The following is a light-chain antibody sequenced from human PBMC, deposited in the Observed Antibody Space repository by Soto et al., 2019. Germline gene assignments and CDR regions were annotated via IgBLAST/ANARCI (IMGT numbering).Light chain of an antibody. Sequence: TPSPPSEYVSQPAIATLVCRASQSVGSDLVWYRQKPGQAPRLLIYVASNRATGVPDRFSGSGSGTVFTLTISSLQSDDFAVYYCQHYLDWPRTFGQGTKV. V-gene: IGKV3-15*01. CDR3: QHYLDWPRT. CDR2: VAS. J-gene: IGKJ1*01. CDR1: QSVGSD.